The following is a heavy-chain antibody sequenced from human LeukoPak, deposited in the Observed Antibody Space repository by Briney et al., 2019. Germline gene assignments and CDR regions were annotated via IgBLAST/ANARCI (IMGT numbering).Heavy chain of an antibody. Sequence: GGSLSLSCAASGFTFRTYAMSGVRQAQGKGLELVSSITSSGYETYYRDSVKGRFTISRDNSENTLYLQMNSLRPEDTAMYYCAKDSRETLAGTEDYWGRGTLVTVSS. CDR2: ITSSGYET. CDR3: AKDSRETLAGTEDY. D-gene: IGHD6-19*01. J-gene: IGHJ4*02. V-gene: IGHV3-23*01. CDR1: GFTFRTYA.